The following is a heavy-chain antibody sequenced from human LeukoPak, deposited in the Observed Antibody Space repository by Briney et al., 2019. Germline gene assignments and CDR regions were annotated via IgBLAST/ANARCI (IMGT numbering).Heavy chain of an antibody. V-gene: IGHV4-61*02. D-gene: IGHD2-2*02. CDR1: GNSISSGDNC. CDR2: IYTSGST. CDR3: ARAPCSSTSCYNYFDY. J-gene: IGHJ4*02. Sequence: SQTLSLTCTVSGNSISSGDNCWSWIRQPAGKGLEWIGRIYTSGSTNYNPSLKSRVTISGDTSKNQFSLRLSSVTAADTAVYYCARAPCSSTSCYNYFDYWGQGTLVTVSS.